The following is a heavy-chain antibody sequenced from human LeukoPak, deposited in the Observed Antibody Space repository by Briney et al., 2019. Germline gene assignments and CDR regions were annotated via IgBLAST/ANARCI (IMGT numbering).Heavy chain of an antibody. CDR1: GGSISSSNW. J-gene: IGHJ4*02. D-gene: IGHD4-17*01. V-gene: IGHV4-31*11. Sequence: SETLSLTCAVSGGSISSSNWWSWVRQHPGKGLEWIGFIHYSGSTYYNPSLRSRVTMSVDTSENQFSLEVTSLTAADTAVYYCARTSEDTGYGDFDYWGQGTLVTVSS. CDR3: ARTSEDTGYGDFDY. CDR2: IHYSGST.